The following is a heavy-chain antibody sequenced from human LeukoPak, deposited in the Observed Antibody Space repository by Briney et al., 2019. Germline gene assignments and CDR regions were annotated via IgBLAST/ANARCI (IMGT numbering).Heavy chain of an antibody. V-gene: IGHV3-15*01. CDR3: TTESYYDFWSGSYDAFDI. CDR1: GFTFRNFW. Sequence: GGSLRLSCAASGFTFRNFWMYWVRQAPGKGLEWVCRIKSKTDGGTTDYAAPVKGRFTISRDDSKNTLYLQMNSLKTEDTAVYYCTTESYYDFWSGSYDAFDIWGQGTMVTVSS. CDR2: IKSKTDGGTT. D-gene: IGHD3-3*01. J-gene: IGHJ3*02.